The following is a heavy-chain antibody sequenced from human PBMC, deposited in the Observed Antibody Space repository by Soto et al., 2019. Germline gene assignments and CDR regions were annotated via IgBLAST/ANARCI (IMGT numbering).Heavy chain of an antibody. J-gene: IGHJ4*02. CDR2: ITGSGADT. CDR1: GFMFSGYA. D-gene: IGHD2-15*01. CDR3: AREDGGAPLDY. Sequence: LASGGGPVQPGGSLRLSCEAFGFMFSGYAMNWVRQAPGKGLEWVAAITGSGADTDYADSVRGRFTISRDNYRNTVSLQMNSLRVEDTAVYYCAREDGGAPLDYWGQGTLVTVSS. V-gene: IGHV3-23*01.